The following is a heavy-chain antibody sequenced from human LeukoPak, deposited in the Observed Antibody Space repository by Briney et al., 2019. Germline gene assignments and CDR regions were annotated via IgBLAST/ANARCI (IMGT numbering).Heavy chain of an antibody. CDR2: ISGSGGST. J-gene: IGHJ1*01. CDR1: GFTFSSYA. V-gene: IGHV3-23*01. Sequence: GGSLRLSCAASGFTFSSYAMSWVRQAPGKGLEWVSAISGSGGSTYYADSVKGRFTISRDNSKNTLYLQMNSLRAEDTAVYYCAKDFLYGGNQAEYFQHWGQGTLVTVSS. CDR3: AKDFLYGGNQAEYFQH. D-gene: IGHD4-23*01.